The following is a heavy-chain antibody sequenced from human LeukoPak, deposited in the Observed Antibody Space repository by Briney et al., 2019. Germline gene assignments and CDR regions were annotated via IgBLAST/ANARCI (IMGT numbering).Heavy chain of an antibody. CDR3: AKYGIVGVEGAFDI. V-gene: IGHV4-59*01. J-gene: IGHJ3*02. CDR1: GGSFSSYY. D-gene: IGHD1-26*01. CDR2: IYYSGST. Sequence: SETLSLTCAVYGGSFSSYYWSWIRQPPGKGLEWIGYIYYSGSTNYNPSLKSRVTISVDTSKNQFSLKLRSVTAADTAVYYCAKYGIVGVEGAFDIWGQGTMVTVSS.